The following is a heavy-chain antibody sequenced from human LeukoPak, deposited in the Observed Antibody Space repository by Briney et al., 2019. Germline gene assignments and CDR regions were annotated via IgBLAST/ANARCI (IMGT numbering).Heavy chain of an antibody. CDR1: GGTFITYA. CDR2: IIPIFGTA. D-gene: IGHD2-15*01. J-gene: IGHJ5*02. CDR3: ARVHCSGGSCYLDP. V-gene: IGHV1-69*13. Sequence: SVKVSCKASGGTFITYAISWVRQAPGQGLEWMGGIIPIFGTANYAQMFQGRVTITADESASTAYMELSSLRSEDTAVYYCARVHCSGGSCYLDPWGQGTLVTVSS.